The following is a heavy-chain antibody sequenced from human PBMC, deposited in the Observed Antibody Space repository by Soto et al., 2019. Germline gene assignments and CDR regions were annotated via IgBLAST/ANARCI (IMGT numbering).Heavy chain of an antibody. J-gene: IGHJ4*02. Sequence: GGSLRLSCAASGFMFSAYWMSWVRQAPGKGLEWVANIHGDGGKIYYADPVKGRFTISRDNAKRSLYLQMNSLRADDTAVYYCGKERRGRGWFVCNYWGQGIVVTVSS. V-gene: IGHV3-7*03. D-gene: IGHD6-19*01. CDR2: IHGDGGKI. CDR1: GFMFSAYW. CDR3: GKERRGRGWFVCNY.